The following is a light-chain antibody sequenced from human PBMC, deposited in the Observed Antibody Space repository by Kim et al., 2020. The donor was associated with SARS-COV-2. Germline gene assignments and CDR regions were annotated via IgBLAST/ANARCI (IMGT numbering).Light chain of an antibody. CDR2: KDS. J-gene: IGLJ3*02. CDR1: ALPKQY. CDR3: QSADSSGTYFWV. V-gene: IGLV3-25*03. Sequence: PRQTARITCSGDALPKQYAYWYQQKPGQAPVLVIYKDSERPSGIPERFSGSSSGTTVTLTISGVQAEDEADYYCQSADSSGTYFWVFGGGTQLTVL.